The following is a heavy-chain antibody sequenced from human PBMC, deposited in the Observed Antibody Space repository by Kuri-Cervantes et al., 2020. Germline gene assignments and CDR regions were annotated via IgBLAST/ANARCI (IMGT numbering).Heavy chain of an antibody. J-gene: IGHJ5*02. D-gene: IGHD4-17*01. V-gene: IGHV4-30-4*01. CDR3: ARAERDDYGEYGTGPNWFDP. CDR1: GGSISSFY. Sequence: SETLSPTCTVSGGSISSFYWSWIRQPPGKGLEWIGYIYYSGSTYHNPTLKTRVTIPVDTSKNQFSLKLSSVTAADTAVYYCARAERDDYGEYGTGPNWFDPWGQGTLVTVSS. CDR2: IYYSGST.